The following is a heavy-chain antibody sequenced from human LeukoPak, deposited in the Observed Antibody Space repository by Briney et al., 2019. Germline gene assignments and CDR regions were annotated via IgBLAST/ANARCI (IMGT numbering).Heavy chain of an antibody. CDR1: GASINSHY. J-gene: IGHJ4*02. V-gene: IGHV4-4*07. Sequence: PSETLSLTCSVSGASINSHYWTWIRQPAGKGLEWIGRIYISGSTNYSPSLKSRVTMSVDTSKNQFSLNLISVTAADTAVHYCARALNPLTGTYYFDYWGQGTLVTVSS. D-gene: IGHD4/OR15-4a*01. CDR2: IYISGST. CDR3: ARALNPLTGTYYFDY.